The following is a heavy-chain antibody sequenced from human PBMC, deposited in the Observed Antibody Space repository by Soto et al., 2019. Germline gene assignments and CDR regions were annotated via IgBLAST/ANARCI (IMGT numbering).Heavy chain of an antibody. CDR3: AREGLYYYYSSGYDSFDP. CDR1: GGSVSSGSYY. CDR2: IYYSGST. Sequence: PSETLSLTCTVSGGSVSSGSYYWSWIRQPPGKGLEWIGYIYYSGSTNYNPSLKSRVTISVDTSKNQCSLKLSSVTAADTAVYYCAREGLYYYYSSGYDSFDPWGQGTLVTVSS. J-gene: IGHJ5*02. D-gene: IGHD3-22*01. V-gene: IGHV4-61*01.